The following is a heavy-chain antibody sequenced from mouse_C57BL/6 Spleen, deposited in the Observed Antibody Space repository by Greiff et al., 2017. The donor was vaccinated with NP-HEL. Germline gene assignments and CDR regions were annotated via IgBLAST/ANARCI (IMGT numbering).Heavy chain of an antibody. J-gene: IGHJ2*01. CDR3: AREGAYYGSLFDY. Sequence: QVQLQQSGAELVRPGASVKLSCKASGYTFTDYYINWVKQRPGQGLEWIARIYPGRGNTYYHEKFKGKATLTEKKSSSTAYMQLSSLTSEDSAVYFCAREGAYYGSLFDYWGQGTTLTVSS. D-gene: IGHD1-1*01. CDR2: IYPGRGNT. CDR1: GYTFTDYY. V-gene: IGHV1-76*01.